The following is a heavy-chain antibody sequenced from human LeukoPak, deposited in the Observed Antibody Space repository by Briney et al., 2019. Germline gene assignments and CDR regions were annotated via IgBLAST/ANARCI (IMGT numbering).Heavy chain of an antibody. Sequence: SETLSLTCTVSGGSISSYYWSWIRQPPGKGLEWIGYIYYSGSTNYNPSLKSRVTISVDTSKNQFSLKLSSVTAADTAVYYCARDRGYSYGIDYWGQGTLVTVSS. CDR1: GGSISSYY. CDR3: ARDRGYSYGIDY. V-gene: IGHV4-59*01. J-gene: IGHJ4*02. D-gene: IGHD5-18*01. CDR2: IYYSGST.